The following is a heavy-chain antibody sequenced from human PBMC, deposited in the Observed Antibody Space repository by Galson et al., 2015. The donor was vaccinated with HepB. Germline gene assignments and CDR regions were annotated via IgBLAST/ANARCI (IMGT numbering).Heavy chain of an antibody. Sequence: SLRLSCAASGFSFRSYDMHWVRQAPGRGLEWVALIWYDGHNKDYADSVKGRFVISRDNSKNTLHLQMNSLRADDTAVYYCAREMKAVAGTGLDLWGQGTLVTVSS. D-gene: IGHD6-19*01. CDR1: GFSFRSYD. CDR3: AREMKAVAGTGLDL. J-gene: IGHJ1*01. V-gene: IGHV3-33*01. CDR2: IWYDGHNK.